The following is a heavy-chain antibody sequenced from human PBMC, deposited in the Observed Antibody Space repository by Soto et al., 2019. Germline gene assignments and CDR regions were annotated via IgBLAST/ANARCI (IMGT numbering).Heavy chain of an antibody. Sequence: GGSLRLSCAASGFTFSLYAMSWVRQAPGKGLEWVSGISGSGGSTYYADSVKGRFTISRDNSKNTLYLQMNSLRAEDTAVYYCAKEINYYYESSGKAFDYWGQGTLVTVSS. J-gene: IGHJ4*02. V-gene: IGHV3-23*01. D-gene: IGHD3-22*01. CDR2: ISGSGGST. CDR1: GFTFSLYA. CDR3: AKEINYYYESSGKAFDY.